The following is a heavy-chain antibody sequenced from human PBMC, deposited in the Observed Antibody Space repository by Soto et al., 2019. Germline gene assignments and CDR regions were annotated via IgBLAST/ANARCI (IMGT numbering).Heavy chain of an antibody. CDR3: ASGKSIEARLPTGLWFDP. Sequence: SETLSLTCTVSGGSISSYYWSWIRQPPGKGLEWIGYIYYSGSTNYNPSLKSRVTISVDTSKNQFSLKLSSVTAADTAVYYCASGKSIEARLPTGLWFDPWGQGTLVTVSS. CDR1: GGSISSYY. CDR2: IYYSGST. J-gene: IGHJ5*02. D-gene: IGHD6-6*01. V-gene: IGHV4-59*01.